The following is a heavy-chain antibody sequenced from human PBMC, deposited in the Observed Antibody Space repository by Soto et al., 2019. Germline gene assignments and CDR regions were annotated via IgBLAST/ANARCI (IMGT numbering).Heavy chain of an antibody. CDR2: ISSSGSTI. J-gene: IGHJ5*02. CDR1: GFTFSSYE. CDR3: ATLGYCSGGSCYSPWFDP. Sequence: PGGSLRLFSAASGFTFSSYEMNWVRQAPGKGLEWVSYISSSGSTIYYAGPVKGRFTISRDNAKNSLYLQMNSLRAEDTAVYYCATLGYCSGGSCYSPWFDPWGQGPLVTVSS. V-gene: IGHV3-48*03. D-gene: IGHD2-15*01.